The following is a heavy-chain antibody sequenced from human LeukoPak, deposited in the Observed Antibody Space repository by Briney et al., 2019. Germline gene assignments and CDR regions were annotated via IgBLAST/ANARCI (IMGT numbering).Heavy chain of an antibody. D-gene: IGHD3-22*01. CDR1: GGSISSGGYS. J-gene: IGHJ4*02. CDR2: IYHSGST. V-gene: IGHV4-30-2*01. CDR3: ARVSGDYYDSSGYYQYYFDY. Sequence: PSETLSLTCAVSGGSISSGGYSWSWIRQPPGKGLEWIGYIYHSGSTYYNPSLKSRVTISVDRSKNQFSLKLSSVTAADTAVYYCARVSGDYYDSSGYYQYYFDYWGQGTLVTVSS.